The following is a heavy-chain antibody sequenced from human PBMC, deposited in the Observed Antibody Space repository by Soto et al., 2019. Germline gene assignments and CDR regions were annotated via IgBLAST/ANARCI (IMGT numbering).Heavy chain of an antibody. CDR1: GYTFTSYG. D-gene: IGHD1-26*01. V-gene: IGHV1-18*01. CDR3: ARVRRWAKLGDS. Sequence: QVQLVQSGAEVKKPGASVKVSCKASGYTFTSYGISWVRQAPGQGLEWMGWISAYNGNTNYAQKLQGRVTMTTDTSESTACQEVRSLRADDAAVYYCARVRRWAKLGDSRGSGTLATVSS. J-gene: IGHJ2*01. CDR2: ISAYNGNT.